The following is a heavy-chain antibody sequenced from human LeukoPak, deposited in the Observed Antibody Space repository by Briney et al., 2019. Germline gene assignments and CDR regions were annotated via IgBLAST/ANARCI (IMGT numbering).Heavy chain of an antibody. V-gene: IGHV3-23*01. D-gene: IGHD3-3*02. J-gene: IGHJ5*02. Sequence: GGSLRLSCAASGFTFNSYAMSWVRQAPGKGLEWVSAISGSGGSTYYADSVKGRFTISRDNSKNTLYLQMNSLRAEDTAVYYCAKGLSISRLYWFDPWGQGTLVTVSS. CDR1: GFTFNSYA. CDR2: ISGSGGST. CDR3: AKGLSISRLYWFDP.